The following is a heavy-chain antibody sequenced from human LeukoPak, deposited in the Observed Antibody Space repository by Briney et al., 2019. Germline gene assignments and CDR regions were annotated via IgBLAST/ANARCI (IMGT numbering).Heavy chain of an antibody. V-gene: IGHV4-59*08. CDR3: ARHITNSGSAFDL. Sequence: PSETLSLTCTVSDGSISGYYWGWIRQAPGRGLEWIAYIHYTGINNYNPPLKSRAAISVDTSTNQFSLKLTSVTAADTAMYYCARHITNSGSAFDLWGRGTLVTVSS. J-gene: IGHJ2*01. CDR1: DGSISGYY. D-gene: IGHD3-10*01. CDR2: IHYTGIN.